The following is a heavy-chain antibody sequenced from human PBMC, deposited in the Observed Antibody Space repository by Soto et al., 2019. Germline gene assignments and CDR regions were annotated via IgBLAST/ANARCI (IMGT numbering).Heavy chain of an antibody. V-gene: IGHV3-73*01. D-gene: IGHD1-1*01. CDR1: GFTFSGSA. Sequence: EVQLVESGGGLVQPGGSLKLSCAASGFTFSGSAMHWVRKASGKGLEWVGRIRSKDNSYATAYAASVKGRFTISRDDSKNTAYLQMNSLKTEDTAVYYCTRPHYATGRTIGTDYWGQGTLVTVSS. J-gene: IGHJ4*02. CDR2: IRSKDNSYAT. CDR3: TRPHYATGRTIGTDY.